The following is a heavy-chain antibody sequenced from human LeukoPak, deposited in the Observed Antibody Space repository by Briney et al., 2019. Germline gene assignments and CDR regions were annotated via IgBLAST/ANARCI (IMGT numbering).Heavy chain of an antibody. CDR1: GFTFSTYW. CDR2: IKPDGSDK. Sequence: PGGSLRLSCAASGFTFSTYWMSWVRQAPGKGLEWVANIKPDGSDKYYVDSVKGRFTISRDDAKNSVYLQMNSLRVEDTAVYYCARDGIDYWGQGTLVTVSS. J-gene: IGHJ4*02. V-gene: IGHV3-7*05. CDR3: ARDGIDY.